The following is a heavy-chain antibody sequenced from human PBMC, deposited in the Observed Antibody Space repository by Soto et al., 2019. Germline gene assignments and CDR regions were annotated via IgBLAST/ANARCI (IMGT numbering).Heavy chain of an antibody. CDR1: GFTFSTYD. Sequence: GGSLRLSCAASGFTFSTYDMIWVRQAPGKGLEWVSGITGSGGRTYFADSVKGRFTISRDNSKNTLYLQINSLRAEDTAVYYCATHAKDYYDSSNTGAFDIWGQGTMVTVSS. CDR2: ITGSGGRT. D-gene: IGHD3-22*01. J-gene: IGHJ3*02. V-gene: IGHV3-23*01. CDR3: ATHAKDYYDSSNTGAFDI.